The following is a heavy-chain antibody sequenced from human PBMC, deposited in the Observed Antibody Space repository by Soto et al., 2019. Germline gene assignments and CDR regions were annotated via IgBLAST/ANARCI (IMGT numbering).Heavy chain of an antibody. J-gene: IGHJ4*02. D-gene: IGHD3-16*01. V-gene: IGHV4-30-4*08. CDR1: GDSIISDYYH. CDR2: IHHSGSI. Sequence: SVPLSVTCTVSGDSIISDYYHWTWNRQSPGKGLEWIGYIHHSGSILYNPSLKSRVTISVDTSKNQFSLHLTPVTAADTAVFSWPRKDDGGDGWAVWAQGPALPVSS. CDR3: PRKDDGGDGWAV.